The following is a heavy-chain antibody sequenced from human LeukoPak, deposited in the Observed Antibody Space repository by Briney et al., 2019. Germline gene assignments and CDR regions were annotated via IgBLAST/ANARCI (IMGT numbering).Heavy chain of an antibody. CDR3: AKARFTSTPRDGYNLFDF. CDR1: GFTFSSHA. Sequence: GGSLRLSCAASGFTFSSHAMSWVRQAPGKGLEWVSAISGSGGSTYYADSVKGRFTISRDNSKNTRYLQMNSLRAEDTAVYYCAKARFTSTPRDGYNLFDFWGQGTLVTVSS. J-gene: IGHJ4*02. CDR2: ISGSGGST. V-gene: IGHV3-23*01. D-gene: IGHD5-24*01.